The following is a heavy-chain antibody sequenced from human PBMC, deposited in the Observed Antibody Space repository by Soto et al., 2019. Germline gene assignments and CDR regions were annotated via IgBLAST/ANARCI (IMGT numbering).Heavy chain of an antibody. CDR2: FDPEDGET. CDR1: GYTLTAFS. Sequence: SAKVSCRFSGYTLTAFSXHWVRQSPGKGLEWMGGFDPEDGETIYAQKFQGRVNMTEETSTDTAYVELSSLRSEDTAVYYCATDRSGSSWFYYYYYGMDVWGQGTTVPVSS. V-gene: IGHV1-24*01. J-gene: IGHJ6*02. D-gene: IGHD6-13*01. CDR3: ATDRSGSSWFYYYYYGMDV.